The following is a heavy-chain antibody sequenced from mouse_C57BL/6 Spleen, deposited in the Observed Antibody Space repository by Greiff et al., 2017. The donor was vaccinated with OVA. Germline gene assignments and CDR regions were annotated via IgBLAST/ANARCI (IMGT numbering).Heavy chain of an antibody. V-gene: IGHV1-7*01. CDR1: GSTFTNYW. CDR2: INPSSGYT. Sequence: QVQLKQSGAELAKPGASVKLSCTASGSTFTNYWMHWVKQRPGPGLEWIGYINPSSGYTKSNQKLKDKATITEDKSSNTAYMHLSSLTYEDSAVYYCERPEDGYYRAWCAYWGQGTLVTVSA. J-gene: IGHJ3*01. CDR3: ERPEDGYYRAWCAY. D-gene: IGHD2-3*01.